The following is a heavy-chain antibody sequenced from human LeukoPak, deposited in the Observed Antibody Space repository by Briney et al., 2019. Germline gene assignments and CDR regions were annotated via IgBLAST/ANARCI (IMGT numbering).Heavy chain of an antibody. V-gene: IGHV4-59*01. CDR3: ARGANWVDY. J-gene: IGHJ4*02. CDR2: IYYSGST. D-gene: IGHD4/OR15-4a*01. CDR1: GGSISSYY. Sequence: SEILPLTCTVSGGSISSYYWSWIRQPPGKGLEWIGYIYYSGSTNYNPSLKSRVTISVDTSKNQFSLKLSSVTAADTAVYYCARGANWVDYWGQGTLVTVSS.